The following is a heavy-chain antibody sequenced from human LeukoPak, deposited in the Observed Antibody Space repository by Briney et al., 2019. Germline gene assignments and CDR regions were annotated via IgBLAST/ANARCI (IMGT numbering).Heavy chain of an antibody. CDR1: GFTFSNAW. CDR3: TTVGRGIITMIVVVEYYFDY. Sequence: GGSLRLSCAASGFTFSNAWMSWVRQAPGKGLEWVGHIKSRTDGGTTDYAAPVKGRFTISRDDSKNTLYLQMNSLKTEDTAVYYCTTVGRGIITMIVVVEYYFDYWGQGTLVTVSS. D-gene: IGHD3-22*01. CDR2: IKSRTDGGTT. V-gene: IGHV3-15*01. J-gene: IGHJ4*02.